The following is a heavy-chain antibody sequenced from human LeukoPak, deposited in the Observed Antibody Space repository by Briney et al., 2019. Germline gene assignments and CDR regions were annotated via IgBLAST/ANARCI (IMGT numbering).Heavy chain of an antibody. J-gene: IGHJ4*02. CDR2: INPSGGT. CDR1: GYTFTSYS. Sequence: GASVKVSCKASGYTFTSYSMYWVRQAPGQGLEWMGMINPSGGTNYPQKFQGRVAIIWDTSMTTASMDLSRLTSDDTAVYYSAGDQYEEGFAHLDYWGQGALVTVST. CDR3: AGDQYEEGFAHLDY. V-gene: IGHV1-2*02. D-gene: IGHD3-3*01.